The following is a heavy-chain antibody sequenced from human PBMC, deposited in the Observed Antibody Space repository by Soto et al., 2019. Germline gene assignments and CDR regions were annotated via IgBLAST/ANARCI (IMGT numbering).Heavy chain of an antibody. Sequence: ASVKVSCKACGYTFTSYAMHWVRQAPGQRLEWMGWINAGNGNTKYSQKFQGRVTITRDTSASTAYMELSSLRSEDTAVYYCARGKGLAWFDPWGQGTLVTVSS. CDR1: GYTFTSYA. CDR3: ARGKGLAWFDP. D-gene: IGHD2-15*01. J-gene: IGHJ5*02. V-gene: IGHV1-3*01. CDR2: INAGNGNT.